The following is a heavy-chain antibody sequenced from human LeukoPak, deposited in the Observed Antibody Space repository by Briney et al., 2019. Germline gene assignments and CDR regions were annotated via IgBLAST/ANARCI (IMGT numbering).Heavy chain of an antibody. V-gene: IGHV4-39*07. D-gene: IGHD5-18*01. CDR3: AVEGGYSYGYFDY. J-gene: IGHJ4*02. CDR2: INHSGST. CDR1: GGSISSGDYY. Sequence: SETLSLTCTVSGGSISSGDYYWSWIRQPPGKGLEWIGEINHSGSTNYNPSLKSRVTISVDTSKNQFSLKLSSVTAADTAVYYCAVEGGYSYGYFDYWGQGTLVTVSS.